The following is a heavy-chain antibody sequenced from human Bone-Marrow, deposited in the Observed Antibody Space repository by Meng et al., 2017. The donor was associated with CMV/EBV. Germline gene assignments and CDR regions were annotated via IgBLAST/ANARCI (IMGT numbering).Heavy chain of an antibody. CDR1: GFTVSSNY. Sequence: GESLKIPCAASGFTVSSNYMSWVRQAPGKGLEWVSVIYSGGSTYYADSVKGRFTISRDNSKNTLYLQMNSLRAEDKAVYYCARGRYSSSWHNFDYWGQGTLVTVSS. J-gene: IGHJ4*02. CDR3: ARGRYSSSWHNFDY. CDR2: IYSGGST. D-gene: IGHD6-13*01. V-gene: IGHV3-53*01.